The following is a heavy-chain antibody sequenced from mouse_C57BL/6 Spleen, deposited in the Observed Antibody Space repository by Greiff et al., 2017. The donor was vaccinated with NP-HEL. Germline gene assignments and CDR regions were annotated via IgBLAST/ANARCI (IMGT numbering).Heavy chain of an antibody. V-gene: IGHV1-59*01. CDR1: GYTFTSYW. CDR2: IDPSDSYT. D-gene: IGHD6-1*01. J-gene: IGHJ2*01. CDR3: APEGASSRYFDY. Sequence: QVQLKQPGAELVRPGTSVKLSCKASGYTFTSYWMHWVKQRPGQGLEWIGVIDPSDSYTNYNQKFKGKATLTVDTSSSTAYMQLSSLTSEDSAVYYCAPEGASSRYFDYWGQGTTLTVSS.